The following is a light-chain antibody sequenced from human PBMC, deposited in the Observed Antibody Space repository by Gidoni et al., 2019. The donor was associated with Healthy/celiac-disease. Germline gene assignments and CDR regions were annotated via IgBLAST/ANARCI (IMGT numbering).Light chain of an antibody. J-gene: IGKJ1*01. Sequence: DIVMTQSPATLSVSPGERATLSCRASQSVSSYLAWYQQKPGQAPRLLIYGASTRATGIPARFSGSGSGTEFTLTISSLQSEDFAVYYCQQYSNWPLTFXQXTKVEIK. V-gene: IGKV3-15*01. CDR1: QSVSSY. CDR3: QQYSNWPLT. CDR2: GAS.